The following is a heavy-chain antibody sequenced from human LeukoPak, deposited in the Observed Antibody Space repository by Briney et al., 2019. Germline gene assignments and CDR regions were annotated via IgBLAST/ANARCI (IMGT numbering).Heavy chain of an antibody. Sequence: PGGSLRLSCSASGFTFSSYAMSWVRQAPGKGLECVSAISGSGGSTYYADSVKGRFTISRDNSKNTLYLQMNSLRAEDTDVYYCATSPYGGNRDYWGQGTLVTVSS. CDR1: GFTFSSYA. V-gene: IGHV3-23*01. J-gene: IGHJ4*02. CDR2: ISGSGGST. D-gene: IGHD4-23*01. CDR3: ATSPYGGNRDY.